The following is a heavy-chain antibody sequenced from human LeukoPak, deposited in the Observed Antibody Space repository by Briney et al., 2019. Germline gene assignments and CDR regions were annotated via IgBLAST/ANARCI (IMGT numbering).Heavy chain of an antibody. CDR1: GYTFTSYY. D-gene: IGHD6-6*01. CDR3: ASWPDSSSSDLYYYYGMDV. CDR2: INPSGGST. J-gene: IGHJ6*02. V-gene: IGHV1-46*01. Sequence: ASVKVSCKASGYTFTSYYMHWVRQAPGQGLEWMGIINPSGGSTSYAQKFQGRVTMTRDTSTSTVYMELSSLRSEDTAVYYCASWPDSSSSDLYYYYGMDVWGQGTTVTVSS.